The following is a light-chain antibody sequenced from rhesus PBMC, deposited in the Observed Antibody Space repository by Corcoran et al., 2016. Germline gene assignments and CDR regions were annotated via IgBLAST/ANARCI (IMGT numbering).Light chain of an antibody. CDR2: KAS. CDR1: QSISSS. J-gene: IGKJ1*01. Sequence: DIQMTQSPSSLSASVGDTVTITCRASQSISSSLAWYQTKPGKAPNLLIYKASTLQTGVPSRFCGSGSGTDFTLTISSLQSEDFATYYCQQYNSSPRTFGQGTKVEIK. V-gene: IGKV1-22*01. CDR3: QQYNSSPRT.